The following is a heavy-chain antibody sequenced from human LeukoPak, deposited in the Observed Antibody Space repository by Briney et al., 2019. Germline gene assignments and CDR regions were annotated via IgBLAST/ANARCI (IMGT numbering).Heavy chain of an antibody. V-gene: IGHV3-30*04. D-gene: IGHD2-2*01. CDR1: GFTFSSYA. CDR3: ARDQIHSSTSCLDY. J-gene: IGHJ4*02. Sequence: GGSLRLSCAASGFTFSSYAMHWVRQAPGKGLEWVAVISYDGSNKYYADSVKGRFTISRDNSKSTLYLQMNSLRAEDTAVYYCARDQIHSSTSCLDYWGQGTLVTVSS. CDR2: ISYDGSNK.